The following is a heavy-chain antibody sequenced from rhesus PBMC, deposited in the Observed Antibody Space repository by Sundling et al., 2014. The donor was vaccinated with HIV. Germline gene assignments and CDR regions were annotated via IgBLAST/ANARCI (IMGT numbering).Heavy chain of an antibody. CDR2: ISGNTGNT. CDR1: TDSITGSY. CDR3: ARYYYDSGYESAEYFEF. Sequence: QVQLQESGPGLVRPSETLSLTCAVSTDSITGSYWTWIRQSPGKGLEWIGRISGNTGNTDYNPSLKSRVTISRDTSNKQLSLRLSSVTAADTAVYYCARYYYDSGYESAEYFEFWGQGALVTVSS. V-gene: IGHV4-173*01. J-gene: IGHJ1*01. D-gene: IGHD3-28*01.